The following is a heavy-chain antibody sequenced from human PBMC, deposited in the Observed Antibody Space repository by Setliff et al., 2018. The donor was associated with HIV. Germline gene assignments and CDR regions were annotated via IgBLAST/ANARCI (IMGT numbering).Heavy chain of an antibody. V-gene: IGHV3-21*01. CDR3: ARDNLYYNLYDGSPVYGMDV. CDR1: GGSISSRN. J-gene: IGHJ6*02. CDR2: ISIGSGGAI. D-gene: IGHD3-3*01. Sequence: LSLTCAVSGGSISSRNWWSWVRQAPGRGLEWVSSISIGSGGAIDYADSVQGRFTISRDNSKNSLYLQMNGLRVEDTGVYYCARDNLYYNLYDGSPVYGMDVWGQGTTVTVSS.